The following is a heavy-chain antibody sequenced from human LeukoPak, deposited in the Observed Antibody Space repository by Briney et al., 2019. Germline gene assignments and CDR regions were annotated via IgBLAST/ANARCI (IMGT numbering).Heavy chain of an antibody. J-gene: IGHJ4*02. Sequence: GGSLRLSCAGSGFTFSNYGMHWVRQAPGKGLEWVTFIRYDGSNKDYADSVKGRFTTSRDNSKNTLYLQMNSLRAEDTAVYYCAKSLWPFRSHAAGTYYFDYWGQGTLVTVSS. CDR3: AKSLWPFRSHAAGTYYFDY. D-gene: IGHD6-13*01. CDR1: GFTFSNYG. V-gene: IGHV3-30*02. CDR2: IRYDGSNK.